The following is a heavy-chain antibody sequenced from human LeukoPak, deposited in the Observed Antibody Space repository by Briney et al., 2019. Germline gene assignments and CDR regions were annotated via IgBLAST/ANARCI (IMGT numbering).Heavy chain of an antibody. Sequence: ASVKVSCKASGYTFTGYYMHWVRQAPGQGLEWMGWINPNSGGTNYAQKFQGRVTMTRDTSISTAYMELSSLRSDDTAVYYCARDLGSGWTFDHWGQGTLVTVSS. J-gene: IGHJ4*02. CDR2: INPNSGGT. V-gene: IGHV1-2*02. CDR3: ARDLGSGWTFDH. D-gene: IGHD6-19*01. CDR1: GYTFTGYY.